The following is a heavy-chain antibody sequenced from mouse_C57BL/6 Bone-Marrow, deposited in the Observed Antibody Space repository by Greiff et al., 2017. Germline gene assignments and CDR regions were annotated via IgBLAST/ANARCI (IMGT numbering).Heavy chain of an antibody. V-gene: IGHV5-17*01. CDR3: AGGTKGGFAY. CDR2: ISSGSSTI. J-gene: IGHJ3*01. CDR1: GFTFSDYG. Sequence: EVKLVESGGGLVKPGGSLKLSCAASGFTFSDYGMHWVRQAPEKGLEWVAYISSGSSTIYYADTVKGRFTISRDNSKNTLFLLMTSLRSEDTAMYYCAGGTKGGFAYWGQGTLVTVSA.